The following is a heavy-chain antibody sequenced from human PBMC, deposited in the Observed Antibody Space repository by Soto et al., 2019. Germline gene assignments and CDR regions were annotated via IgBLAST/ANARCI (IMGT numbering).Heavy chain of an antibody. CDR2: ISYDGSNK. CDR3: ASQLLTIGSFAY. D-gene: IGHD2-2*01. Sequence: QVQLVESGGGVVQPGGSLRLSCAASGFTFNNYAVHWVRQAPGKGLEWVAIISYDGSNKYYADSVKGRFTIPRDNSKNRLYLQMNSLRAEDTAVYYCASQLLTIGSFAYWGQGTLVTVSS. CDR1: GFTFNNYA. J-gene: IGHJ4*02. V-gene: IGHV3-30-3*01.